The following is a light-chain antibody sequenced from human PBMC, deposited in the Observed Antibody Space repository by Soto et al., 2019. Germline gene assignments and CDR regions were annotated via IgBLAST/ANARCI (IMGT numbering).Light chain of an antibody. CDR3: QQGGSWPPLFT. Sequence: EIVLTQSPATLSLSPGERATLSCRASQGVPKFLAWYQQKRGQAPRLLISDTSLRATGIPARFSGSGSGTDFTLTISSLAAKDFAVYYCQQGGSWPPLFTFGPETVVDI. J-gene: IGKJ3*01. CDR1: QGVPKF. CDR2: DTS. V-gene: IGKV3-11*01.